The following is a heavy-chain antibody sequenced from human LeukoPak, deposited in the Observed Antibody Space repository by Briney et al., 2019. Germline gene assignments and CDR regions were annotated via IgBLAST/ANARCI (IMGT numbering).Heavy chain of an antibody. CDR2: IWFDGSNK. V-gene: IGHV3-33*01. Sequence: PGRSLRLSCAASGFTFSTYGMHWVRQAPGKGLEWVAIIWFDGSNKYYADSVKGRFTISRDNSKNTLFLQMNSLRAEDTAVYYCARAFIGSYYVGDYWGQGTLVTVSS. CDR1: GFTFSTYG. J-gene: IGHJ4*02. D-gene: IGHD1-26*01. CDR3: ARAFIGSYYVGDY.